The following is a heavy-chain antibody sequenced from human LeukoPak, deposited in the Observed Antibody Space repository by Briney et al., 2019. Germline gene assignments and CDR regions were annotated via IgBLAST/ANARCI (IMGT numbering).Heavy chain of an antibody. Sequence: GGSLRLSCAASGFTFSNYWMHWVRQAPGKGLVWVSRINSDGSGTTFADSVKGRFTISRDNSKNTLYLQMNSLRAEDTAVYYCAREVGATYAFDYWGQGIVVTVSS. D-gene: IGHD1-26*01. V-gene: IGHV3-74*01. CDR3: AREVGATYAFDY. CDR2: INSDGSGT. CDR1: GFTFSNYW. J-gene: IGHJ4*02.